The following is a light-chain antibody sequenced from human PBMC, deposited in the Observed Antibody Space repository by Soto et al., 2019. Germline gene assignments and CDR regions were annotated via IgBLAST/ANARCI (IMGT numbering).Light chain of an antibody. CDR1: SSDVGGYNY. CDR3: TSYAGSNNAV. J-gene: IGLJ1*01. Sequence: QSALTQPPSASGSPGQSVTISCTGTSSDVGGYNYVSWYQQHPGKAPKLMIYDVSKRPSGVPDRFSGSKSGNTASLTISGLQAEDEDDYYCTSYAGSNNAVFGTGTKVTVL. V-gene: IGLV2-8*01. CDR2: DVS.